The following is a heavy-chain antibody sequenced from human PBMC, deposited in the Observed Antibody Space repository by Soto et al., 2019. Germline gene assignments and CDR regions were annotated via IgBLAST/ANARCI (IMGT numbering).Heavy chain of an antibody. D-gene: IGHD3-10*01. CDR2: IYYSGST. Sequence: LSLTCTVSGGSISSGGYYWSWIRQHPGKGLEWIGYIYYSGSTYYNPSLKSRVTISVDTSKNQFSLKLSSVTAADTAVYYCARVHGSGSYYIDYWGQGTLVTVSS. V-gene: IGHV4-31*03. CDR3: ARVHGSGSYYIDY. CDR1: GGSISSGGYY. J-gene: IGHJ4*02.